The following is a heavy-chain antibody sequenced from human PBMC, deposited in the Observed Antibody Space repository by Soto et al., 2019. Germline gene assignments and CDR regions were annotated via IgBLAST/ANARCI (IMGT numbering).Heavy chain of an antibody. J-gene: IGHJ6*02. D-gene: IGHD3-16*02. V-gene: IGHV3-30*18. CDR2: ISYDGSNK. CDR1: GFTFSSYG. CDR3: AKDRSYRYYGMDV. Sequence: GGSLRLSCAASGFTFSSYGMHWVRQAPGKGLEWVAVISYDGSNKYYADSVKGRFTISRDNSKNTLYLQMNSLRADDTAVYYCAKDRSYRYYGMDVWGQGTTVTVSS.